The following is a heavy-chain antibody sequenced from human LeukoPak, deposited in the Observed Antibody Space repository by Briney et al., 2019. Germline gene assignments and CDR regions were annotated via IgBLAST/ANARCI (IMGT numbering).Heavy chain of an antibody. Sequence: PGGSLRLSCAASGFTFSSYGMHWVRQAPGKGLEWVAFIRYDGSNEYYADSVKGRFTISRDNSKNTLYLQMSNLRAEDTAVYYCAIGPSYSSGWYVENWGQGTLVTVSS. CDR1: GFTFSSYG. CDR2: IRYDGSNE. V-gene: IGHV3-30*02. D-gene: IGHD6-19*01. CDR3: AIGPSYSSGWYVEN. J-gene: IGHJ4*02.